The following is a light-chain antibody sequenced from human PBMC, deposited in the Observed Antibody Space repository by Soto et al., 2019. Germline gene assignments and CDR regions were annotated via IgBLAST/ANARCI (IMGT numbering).Light chain of an antibody. J-gene: IGKJ5*01. Sequence: EIVLAHSPCTLSLSPVERATLSCGASRIVSSSYLAWYQQKPGQAPRLLIYGASSRATGIPDRFSGSGSGTDFPLTISRLEPDDFAVYSCQQYGSSPPITFGQGTRLEIK. CDR1: RIVSSSY. V-gene: IGKV3-20*01. CDR3: QQYGSSPPIT. CDR2: GAS.